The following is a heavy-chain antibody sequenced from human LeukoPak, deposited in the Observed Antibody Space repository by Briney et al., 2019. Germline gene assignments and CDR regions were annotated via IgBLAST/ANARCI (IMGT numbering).Heavy chain of an antibody. CDR3: ARSSPPHTFDY. CDR2: IYYSGST. D-gene: IGHD2-2*01. Sequence: PSETLSLTCTVSGGSISSYYWSWIRQPPGKRLEWIGYIYYSGSTNYNPSLKSRVTISVDTSKNQFSLKLSSVTAADTAVYYCARSSPPHTFDYWGQGTLVTVSS. J-gene: IGHJ4*02. CDR1: GGSISSYY. V-gene: IGHV4-59*01.